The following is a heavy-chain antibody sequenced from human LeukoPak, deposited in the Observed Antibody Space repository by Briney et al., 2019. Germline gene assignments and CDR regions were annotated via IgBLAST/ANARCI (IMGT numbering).Heavy chain of an antibody. J-gene: IGHJ4*02. V-gene: IGHV3-23*01. CDR3: AKLYTSRWYNDY. CDR1: GFTFSSYA. CDR2: LSNIGSST. Sequence: GGSLRLSRAASGFTFSSYAMSWVRQAPGKGLEWVSALSNIGSSTSYADSVKGRFTISRDNSKNTLYLQMNSLRAEDTAVYYCAKLYTSRWYNDYWGQGTLVTVSS. D-gene: IGHD6-13*01.